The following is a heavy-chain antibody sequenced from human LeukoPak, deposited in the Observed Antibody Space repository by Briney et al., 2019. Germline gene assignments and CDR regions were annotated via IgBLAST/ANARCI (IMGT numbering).Heavy chain of an antibody. CDR1: GGSISHHY. D-gene: IGHD1-1*01. V-gene: IGHV4-59*11. CDR2: IYYSGTT. Sequence: SETLSLTCSVSGGSISHHYRSWIRQPPGKGLEWIGFIYYSGTTNYSPSLKSRVTISVDTSNNQFSLKLSSVTAADTAVYYCARASTGTYDYWGQGTLVTVSS. J-gene: IGHJ4*02. CDR3: ARASTGTYDY.